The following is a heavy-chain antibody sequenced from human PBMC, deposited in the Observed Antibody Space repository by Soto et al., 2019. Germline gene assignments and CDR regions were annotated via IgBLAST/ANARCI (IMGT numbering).Heavy chain of an antibody. J-gene: IGHJ6*02. D-gene: IGHD3-10*01. CDR2: INPNSGVT. CDR1: GYTFTGYY. CDR3: AIGRWFGESTYYYYYYRMDV. Sequence: ASVKVSCKASGYTFTGYYMHWVRQAPGQGLEWMGWINPNSGVTNYAQKFQGWVTMTRDTSISTAYMELSRLRSDDTAVYSYAIGRWFGESTYYYYYYRMDVWGQGTTVTVSS. V-gene: IGHV1-2*04.